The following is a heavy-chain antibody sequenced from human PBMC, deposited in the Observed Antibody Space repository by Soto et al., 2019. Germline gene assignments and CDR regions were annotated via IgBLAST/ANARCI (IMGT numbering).Heavy chain of an antibody. D-gene: IGHD1-20*01. CDR2: IGTAGDT. Sequence: EARLVESGGDLLQPGGFLRLSCAASGFMFSSYDMHWVRQGRGKGLEWVAAIGTAGDTYYLGSVKGRFTISRENDKKSLNLQISDIRVEDTAFYYCVRGGPEISGISADDAFDIWGQGTVVTVSS. CDR1: GFMFSSYD. V-gene: IGHV3-13*01. CDR3: VRGGPEISGISADDAFDI. J-gene: IGHJ3*02.